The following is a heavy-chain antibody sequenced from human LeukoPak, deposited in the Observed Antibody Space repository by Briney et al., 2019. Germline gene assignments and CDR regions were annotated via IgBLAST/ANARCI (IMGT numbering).Heavy chain of an antibody. CDR1: GFTFSNYN. CDR3: ARDQRADGMDV. V-gene: IGHV3-48*04. Sequence: GGSLRLSCAASGFTFSNYNMNWVRQAPGKGLEWVSYISSSGTTIYYAGSVKGRFTISRENANNSLYLQMNSLRADDTAVYYCARDQRADGMDVWGQGTTVTVSS. D-gene: IGHD6-19*01. CDR2: ISSSGTTI. J-gene: IGHJ6*02.